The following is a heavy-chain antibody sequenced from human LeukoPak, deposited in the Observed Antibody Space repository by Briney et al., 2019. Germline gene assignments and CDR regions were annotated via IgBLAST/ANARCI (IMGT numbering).Heavy chain of an antibody. CDR1: GGSISSYY. D-gene: IGHD3-16*02. Sequence: SETLSLTCTVSGGSISSYYWSWIRQPPGKGLEWIGYIYYSGSTNYNPSLKSRVTISVDTSKNQFSLKLSSVTAADTAVYYCARSRDYVWGSYRLDAFDIWGQGTMATVSS. J-gene: IGHJ3*02. CDR2: IYYSGST. CDR3: ARSRDYVWGSYRLDAFDI. V-gene: IGHV4-59*01.